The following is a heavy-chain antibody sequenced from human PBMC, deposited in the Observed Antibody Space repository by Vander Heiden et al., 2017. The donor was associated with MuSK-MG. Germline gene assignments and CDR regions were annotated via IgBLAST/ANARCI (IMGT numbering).Heavy chain of an antibody. CDR3: ARDRGGATGDYFDY. V-gene: IGHV3-30*04. CDR1: GFTFSSYA. Sequence: QVQLVESGGGVVQPGRSLRLSCAASGFTFSSYAMHWVRQAPGKGLEWVAVISYDGSNKYYADSVKGRFTISRDNSKNTLYLQMNSLRAEDTAVYYCARDRGGATGDYFDYWGQGTLVTVSS. D-gene: IGHD1-26*01. CDR2: ISYDGSNK. J-gene: IGHJ4*02.